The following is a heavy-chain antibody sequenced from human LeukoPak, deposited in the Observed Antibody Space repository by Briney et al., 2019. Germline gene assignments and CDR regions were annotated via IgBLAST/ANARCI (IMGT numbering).Heavy chain of an antibody. V-gene: IGHV7-4-1*02. CDR1: GYTFTSCA. CDR3: AEGYYDSSGYYYLGAFDI. Sequence: ASVKVSCKASGYTFTSCAMNWVRQAPGQGLEWMGWINTNTGNPTYAQGFTGRFVFSLDTSVSTAYLQISSLKAEDTAVYYCAEGYYDSSGYYYLGAFDIWGQGTMVTVSS. J-gene: IGHJ3*02. D-gene: IGHD3-22*01. CDR2: INTNTGNP.